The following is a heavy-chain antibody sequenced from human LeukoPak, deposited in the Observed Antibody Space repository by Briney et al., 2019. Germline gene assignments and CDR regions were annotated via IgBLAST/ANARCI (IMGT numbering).Heavy chain of an antibody. D-gene: IGHD3-3*01. CDR1: GFTFSNAW. Sequence: GGSLRLSCAASGFTFSNAWMSWVRQAPGKGLEWVGRIKSKTDGGTTDYAAPVKGRFTISRDDSKNTLCLQMNSLKTEDTAVYYCTTVTTYYDFWSGYWSSSKPNYYYYMDVWGKGTTVTVSS. V-gene: IGHV3-15*01. CDR2: IKSKTDGGTT. CDR3: TTVTTYYDFWSGYWSSSKPNYYYYMDV. J-gene: IGHJ6*03.